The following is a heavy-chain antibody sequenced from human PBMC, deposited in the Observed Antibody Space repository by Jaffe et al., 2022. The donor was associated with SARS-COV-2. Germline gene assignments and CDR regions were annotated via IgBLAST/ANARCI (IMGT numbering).Heavy chain of an antibody. CDR1: GYTFTSYY. J-gene: IGHJ1*01. Sequence: QVQLVQSGAEVKKPGASVKVSCKASGYTFTSYYMHWVRQAPGQGLEWMGIINPSGGSTSYAQKFQGRVTMTRDTSTSTVYMELSSLRSEDTAVYYCARDRGTYCGGDCPPQHWGQGTLVTVSS. CDR2: INPSGGST. D-gene: IGHD2-21*02. V-gene: IGHV1-46*01. CDR3: ARDRGTYCGGDCPPQH.